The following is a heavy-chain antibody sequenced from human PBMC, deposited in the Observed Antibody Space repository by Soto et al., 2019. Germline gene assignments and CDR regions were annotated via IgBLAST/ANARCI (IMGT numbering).Heavy chain of an antibody. D-gene: IGHD3-3*01. V-gene: IGHV1-58*01. CDR2: IVVGSGNT. CDR3: AAAQGYYDFWSGYLAYGMDV. Sequence: ASVKVSCKASGFTFTSSAVQWVRQARGQRLEWIGWIVVGSGNTNYAQKFQERVTITRDMSTSTAYMELSSLRSEDTAVYYCAAAQGYYDFWSGYLAYGMDVWGQGTTVTVSS. CDR1: GFTFTSSA. J-gene: IGHJ6*02.